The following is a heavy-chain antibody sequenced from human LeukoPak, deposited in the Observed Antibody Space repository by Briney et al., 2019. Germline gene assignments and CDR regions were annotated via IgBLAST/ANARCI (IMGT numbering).Heavy chain of an antibody. V-gene: IGHV3-53*01. J-gene: IGHJ4*02. D-gene: IGHD3-22*01. CDR3: ARSGAYYDSSGYYYGYYFDY. Sequence: GGSLRLSCATSGFTVSSNYMSWVRQAPGKGLEWVSVIYSGGSTYYADSVKGRFTISRDNSKNTLYLQMNSLRAEDTAVYYCARSGAYYDSSGYYYGYYFDYWGQGTLVTVSS. CDR2: IYSGGST. CDR1: GFTVSSNY.